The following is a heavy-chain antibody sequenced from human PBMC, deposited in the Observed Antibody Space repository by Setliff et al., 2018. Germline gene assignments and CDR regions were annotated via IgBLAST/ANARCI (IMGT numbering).Heavy chain of an antibody. D-gene: IGHD2-15*01. CDR2: INWNGGST. CDR3: ARELNGYSFDY. CDR1: GFTFSSYS. V-gene: IGHV3-20*04. J-gene: IGHJ4*02. Sequence: PGGSLRLSCAASGFTFSSYSMNWVRQAPGKGLEWVSGINWNGGSTGYADSVKGRFTISRDNAKNSLYLQMNSLRAEDTALYYCARELNGYSFDYWGQGTLVTVSS.